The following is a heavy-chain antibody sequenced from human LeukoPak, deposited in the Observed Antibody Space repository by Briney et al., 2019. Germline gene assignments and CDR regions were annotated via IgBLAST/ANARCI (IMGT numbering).Heavy chain of an antibody. CDR3: ARDLPARGSFDY. CDR2: NYPTGDT. V-gene: IGHV4-4*07. Sequence: SETLSLTCSVSGVSFTNYYWSWVRQPAGKGLEWIGRNYPTGDTIYNPSLKRGGTMSVDMSKNHLSLKLTSVTAAGAAVYYCARDLPARGSFDYWGQGILVSLSS. J-gene: IGHJ4*02. D-gene: IGHD3-16*01. CDR1: GVSFTNYY.